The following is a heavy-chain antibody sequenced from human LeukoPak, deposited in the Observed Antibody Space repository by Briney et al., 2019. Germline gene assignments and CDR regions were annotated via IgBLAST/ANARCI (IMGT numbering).Heavy chain of an antibody. J-gene: IGHJ4*02. CDR3: AKGSASSRPYYFDY. CDR1: GFTFSNYV. Sequence: GESLRLSCGASGFTFSNYVMTWVRQAPGKGLEWVSGITGSGGDTYHADSVRGRFTTSRDNSKGTLYLQMNSLRAEDTALYYCAKGSASSRPYYFDYWGQGILVTVSS. V-gene: IGHV3-23*01. CDR2: ITGSGGDT. D-gene: IGHD6-13*01.